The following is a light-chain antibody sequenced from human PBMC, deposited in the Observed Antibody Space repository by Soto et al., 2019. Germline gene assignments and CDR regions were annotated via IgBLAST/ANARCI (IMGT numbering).Light chain of an antibody. J-gene: IGLJ1*01. CDR1: SSNIGTGYD. CDR2: GNS. Sequence: QLVLTQPPSLSGAPGQRVTISCTGSSSNIGTGYDVQWYQHLPGTAPKLLIYGNSNRPSGVPDRFSGSKSGTSASLAITGLQAEDEADYYCQSYDGSLSGYVFGPGTKLTVL. V-gene: IGLV1-40*01. CDR3: QSYDGSLSGYV.